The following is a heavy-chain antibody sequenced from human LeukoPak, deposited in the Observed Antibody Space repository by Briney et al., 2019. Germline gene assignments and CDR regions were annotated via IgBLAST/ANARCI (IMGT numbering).Heavy chain of an antibody. D-gene: IGHD5-18*01. CDR1: GFIFSSYS. V-gene: IGHV3-21*01. Sequence: GGSLRLSCTASGFIFSSYSMSWVRQAPGKGLEWVSSIRSSRSHIYYADSVKGRFTISRDNAKNSVFLQMNSLRAEDTALYYCVRGGGGYTPTLPAYYLDYWGQGTLVTVSS. CDR3: VRGGGGYTPTLPAYYLDY. J-gene: IGHJ4*02. CDR2: IRSSRSHI.